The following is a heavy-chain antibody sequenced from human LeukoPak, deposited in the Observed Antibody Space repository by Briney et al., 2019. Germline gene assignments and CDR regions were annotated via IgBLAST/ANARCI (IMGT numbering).Heavy chain of an antibody. CDR1: GFTFSSYA. CDR2: ISGSGGST. D-gene: IGHD4-17*01. Sequence: GGSLRLSCAASGFTFSSYAMSWVRQAPGKGLEWVAAISGSGGSTYYADSVKGRVTISRDNSKSTLYLQMNSLRAEDTAVYYCAKDYGDNRNNWFDPWGQGTLVTVSS. V-gene: IGHV3-23*01. J-gene: IGHJ5*02. CDR3: AKDYGDNRNNWFDP.